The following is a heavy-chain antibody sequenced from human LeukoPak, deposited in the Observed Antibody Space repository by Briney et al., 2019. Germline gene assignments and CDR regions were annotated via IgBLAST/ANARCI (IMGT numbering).Heavy chain of an antibody. V-gene: IGHV1-18*01. CDR3: IGYCSGGSCPDPYYFDY. J-gene: IGHJ4*02. D-gene: IGHD2-15*01. CDR1: GYTFTSYG. Sequence: ASVKVSCKTSGYTFTSYGISWVRQAPGQGLEWMGWISGYNGHTNYAQKFQGRVSMTTDTSTSTAYMELRSLRSEDTAVYYCIGYCSGGSCPDPYYFDYWGQGTLVTVSS. CDR2: ISGYNGHT.